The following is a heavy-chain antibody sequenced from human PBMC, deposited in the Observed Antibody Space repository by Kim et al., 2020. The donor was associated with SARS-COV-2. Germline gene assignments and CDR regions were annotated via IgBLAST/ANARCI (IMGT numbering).Heavy chain of an antibody. CDR1: GGSISSSSYY. V-gene: IGHV4-39*01. CDR2: TYYSGNT. D-gene: IGHD6-19*01. Sequence: SETLSLTCTVSGGSISSSSYYWGWIRQPPGQGLEWIGTTYYSGNTYYNPSLKSRVTISVDTYKNQFSLKLSPVTAADTAVYYCARHQWYISGWLVAHYY. CDR3: ARHQWYISGWLVAHYY. J-gene: IGHJ6*01.